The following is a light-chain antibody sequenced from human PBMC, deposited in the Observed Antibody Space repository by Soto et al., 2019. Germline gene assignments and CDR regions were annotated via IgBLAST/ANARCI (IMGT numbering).Light chain of an antibody. V-gene: IGKV3-11*01. CDR2: DAS. CDR1: QSVSRY. CDR3: QQHSNWPPT. Sequence: EIVLTQSPATLSLSPGERATLSCRASQSVSRYLAWYEQKPGQAPRLLIYDASNRATGIPARFSGSGSGTDFPLPTSSLEPEDLAVYYCQQHSNWPPTFGQGTRLEIK. J-gene: IGKJ5*01.